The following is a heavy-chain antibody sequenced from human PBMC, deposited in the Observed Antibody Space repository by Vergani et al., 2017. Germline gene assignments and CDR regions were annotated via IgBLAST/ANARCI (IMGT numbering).Heavy chain of an antibody. CDR1: GYTFTSYG. J-gene: IGHJ5*02. D-gene: IGHD4-11*01. CDR2: ISAYNGNT. Sequence: QVQLVQSGAEVKKPGASVKVSCKASGYTFTSYGISWVRQAPGQGLEWMGWISAYNGNTNYAQKLQGRVTMTKDTSTSTAYMELRSLRSDDTAVYYCARVANSNYVGEHWFDPWGQGTLVTVSS. CDR3: ARVANSNYVGEHWFDP. V-gene: IGHV1-18*04.